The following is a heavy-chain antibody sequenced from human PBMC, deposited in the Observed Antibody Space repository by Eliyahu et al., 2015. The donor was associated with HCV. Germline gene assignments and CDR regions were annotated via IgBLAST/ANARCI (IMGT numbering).Heavy chain of an antibody. CDR3: ARDLRDY. Sequence: EVQLVESGGGLVKPGGSLXLXCXASGFTFSSYTMNWVRQAPGKGLEWVSSISSSGSYIFYADPVKGRFTISRDDAKNSLYLQMNNLRAEDTALYYCARDLRDYWGQGTLVTVSS. V-gene: IGHV3-21*01. CDR2: ISSSGSYI. CDR1: GFTFSSYT. J-gene: IGHJ4*02. D-gene: IGHD3-9*01.